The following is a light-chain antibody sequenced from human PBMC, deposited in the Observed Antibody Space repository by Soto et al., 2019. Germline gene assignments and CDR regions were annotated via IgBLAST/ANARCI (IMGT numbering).Light chain of an antibody. CDR1: QSVSDNY. CDR2: GAS. CDR3: QQYGSSRT. V-gene: IGKV3-20*01. J-gene: IGKJ1*01. Sequence: EIVLRQSPATLSLSPGERATVSCRASQSVSDNYLAWYQQRPGQAPRLLLYGASSRATGISDRFSGSGSGTDFTLTINRLEPEDVAAYYCQQYGSSRTFGRGTKVDIK.